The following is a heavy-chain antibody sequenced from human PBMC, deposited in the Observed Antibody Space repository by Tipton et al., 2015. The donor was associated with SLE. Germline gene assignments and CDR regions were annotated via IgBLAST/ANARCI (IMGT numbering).Heavy chain of an antibody. CDR3: ARGGIYCSSTSCYRDAFDI. CDR1: GGSISSSDW. D-gene: IGHD2-2*02. CDR2: INHSEST. V-gene: IGHV4-4*02. Sequence: TLSLTCAVSGGSISSSDWWSWVRQPPGKGLEWIGEINHSESTNYNPSLKSRVTISVDTSKNQFSLKLSSVTAADTAVYYCARGGIYCSSTSCYRDAFDIWGQGTMVTVSS. J-gene: IGHJ3*02.